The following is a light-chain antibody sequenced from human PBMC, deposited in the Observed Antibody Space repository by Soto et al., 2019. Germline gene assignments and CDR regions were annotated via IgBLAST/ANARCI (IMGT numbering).Light chain of an antibody. Sequence: EIVLTQSTATLYVFPGERVTLSCKASQAIRKNLAWYQQKPGQSPRLLIFDASSRATGIPVRFSGSGSGTDFALSISRLQSEDIAVYYCQEYNRWPLSFGGGTRVEIK. V-gene: IGKV3-15*01. CDR1: QAIRKN. J-gene: IGKJ4*01. CDR2: DAS. CDR3: QEYNRWPLS.